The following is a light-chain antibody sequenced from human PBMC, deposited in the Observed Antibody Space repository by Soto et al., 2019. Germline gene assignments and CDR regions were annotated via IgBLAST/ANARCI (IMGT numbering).Light chain of an antibody. CDR3: SSYTGTSDFYV. Sequence: QSVLTQPPSGSGFPGQSVTISYTGTSSDVGRFNFVSWYQQHPGKAPKLLIYEVTKRPSGVPDRFSGSKSGNAASLTVSGLQAEDEADYFCSSYTGTSDFYVFGTGTKVTVL. V-gene: IGLV2-8*01. CDR1: SSDVGRFNF. CDR2: EVT. J-gene: IGLJ1*01.